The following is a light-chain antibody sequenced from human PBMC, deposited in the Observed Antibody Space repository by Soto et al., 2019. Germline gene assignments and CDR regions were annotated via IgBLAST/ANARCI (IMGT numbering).Light chain of an antibody. Sequence: EVVMTQSPATLSVSPGERVTLSCRASQSINANLAWYQQKPGQAPRLLIHGASTRATGIPARFSGSGFGTAFILTFSSLQSEDFAFYYWQQYNTWIWTFGQGTNEE. J-gene: IGKJ1*01. CDR3: QQYNTWIWT. V-gene: IGKV3-15*01. CDR1: QSINAN. CDR2: GAS.